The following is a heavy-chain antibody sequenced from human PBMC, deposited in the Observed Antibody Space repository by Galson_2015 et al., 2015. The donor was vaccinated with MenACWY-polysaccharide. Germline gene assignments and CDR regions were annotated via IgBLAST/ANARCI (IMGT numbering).Heavy chain of an antibody. CDR2: ISYDGSNK. CDR1: GFTFSSYG. J-gene: IGHJ1*01. CDR3: AKPAPDDSSGYYSEYFQH. D-gene: IGHD3-22*01. Sequence: SLRLSCAASGFTFSSYGMHWVRQAPGKGLEWVAVISYDGSNKYYADSVKGRFTISRDNSKNTLYLQMNSLRAEDTAVYYCAKPAPDDSSGYYSEYFQHWGQGTLVTVSS. V-gene: IGHV3-30*18.